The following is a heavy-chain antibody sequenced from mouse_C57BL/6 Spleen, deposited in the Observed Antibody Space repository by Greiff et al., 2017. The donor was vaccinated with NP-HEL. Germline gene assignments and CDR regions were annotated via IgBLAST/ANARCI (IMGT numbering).Heavy chain of an antibody. CDR1: GYTFTDYY. V-gene: IGHV1-26*01. J-gene: IGHJ3*01. Sequence: VQLKESGPELVKPGASVKISCKASGYTFTDYYMNWVKQSHGKSLEWIGDINPNNGGTSYNQKFKGKATLTVDKSSSTAYMELRSLTSEDSAVYDCARGLYYYGSSYAWFAYWGQGTLVTVSA. CDR3: ARGLYYYGSSYAWFAY. CDR2: INPNNGGT. D-gene: IGHD1-1*01.